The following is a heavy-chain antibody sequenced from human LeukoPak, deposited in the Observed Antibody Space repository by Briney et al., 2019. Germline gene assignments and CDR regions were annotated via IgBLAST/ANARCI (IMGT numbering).Heavy chain of an antibody. J-gene: IGHJ4*02. V-gene: IGHV5-51*01. Sequence: GESLKISCQGSGYSFTSYWIGWVRQMPGKGLEWMGIIYPGDSDTRYSPSFQGQVTISADKSISTAYLQWSSLKASDSAMYYCARRWASSGYPDDCWGQGTLVTVSS. D-gene: IGHD3-22*01. CDR3: ARRWASSGYPDDC. CDR2: IYPGDSDT. CDR1: GYSFTSYW.